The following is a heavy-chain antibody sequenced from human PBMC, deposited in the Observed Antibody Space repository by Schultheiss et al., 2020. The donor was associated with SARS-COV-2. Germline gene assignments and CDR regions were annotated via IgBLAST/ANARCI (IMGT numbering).Heavy chain of an antibody. D-gene: IGHD4-17*01. CDR3: AKDKYGDYDVGAFDI. CDR1: GFTFDDYA. Sequence: GGSLRLSCAASGFTFDDYAMHWVRQAPGKGLEWVSGISWNSGSIGYADSVKGRFTISRDNSKNSLYLQMNSLRTEDTALYYCAKDKYGDYDVGAFDIWGQGTMVTVSS. J-gene: IGHJ3*02. V-gene: IGHV3-9*01. CDR2: ISWNSGSI.